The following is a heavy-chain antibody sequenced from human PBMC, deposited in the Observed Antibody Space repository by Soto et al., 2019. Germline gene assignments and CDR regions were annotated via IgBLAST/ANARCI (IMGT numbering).Heavy chain of an antibody. CDR2: IYYSGST. CDR1: GGYISSYY. V-gene: IGHV4-59*01. CDR3: ARASSGSYYNVYGLDV. J-gene: IGHJ6*02. D-gene: IGHD3-10*01. Sequence: SETLSLTCTVSGGYISSYYWSWIRQPPGKGLEWIGYIYYSGSTNYNPSLKSRVTISVDTSKNQFSLKLTSVTAADTAVFYCARASSGSYYNVYGLDVWGQGTTVTVSS.